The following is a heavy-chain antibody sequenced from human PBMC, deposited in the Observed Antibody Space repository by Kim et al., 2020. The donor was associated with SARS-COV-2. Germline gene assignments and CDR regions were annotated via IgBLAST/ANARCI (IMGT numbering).Heavy chain of an antibody. Sequence: AAAVQGRFTISRDNSKNTLYLQMNSLGAEDTAVYYCAKEKSGGSCFVNWGQGTLVTVSS. J-gene: IGHJ4*02. D-gene: IGHD2-15*01. CDR3: AKEKSGGSCFVN. V-gene: IGHV3-23*03.